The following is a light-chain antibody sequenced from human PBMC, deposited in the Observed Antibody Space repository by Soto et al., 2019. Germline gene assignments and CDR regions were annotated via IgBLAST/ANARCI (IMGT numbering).Light chain of an antibody. CDR1: QGIRNY. Sequence: DIPLTQSPSFLSASVGDRVTLTCRASQGIRNYLAWYQQKPGKAPKLLIYAASTLQSGVPSRFSGSGSGTEFTLTITNLQPEDFATYFCQQLNSYPRLTFGGGTKVEIK. CDR2: AAS. V-gene: IGKV1-9*01. J-gene: IGKJ4*01. CDR3: QQLNSYPRLT.